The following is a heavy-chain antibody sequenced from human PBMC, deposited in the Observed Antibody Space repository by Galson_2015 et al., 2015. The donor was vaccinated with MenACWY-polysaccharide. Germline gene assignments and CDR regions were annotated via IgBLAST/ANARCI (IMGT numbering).Heavy chain of an antibody. CDR1: GFTFSSYR. CDR3: ARDCTNGVCYLSEDYGMDV. Sequence: SLRLSCAASGFTFSSYRMNWVRQAPGKGLEWVSYISSSSTIYYADSVKGRFTISRDNAKNSLYLQMNSLRAEDTAVYYCARDCTNGVCYLSEDYGMDVWGQGTTVTVSS. J-gene: IGHJ6*02. V-gene: IGHV3-48*01. CDR2: ISSSSTI. D-gene: IGHD2-8*01.